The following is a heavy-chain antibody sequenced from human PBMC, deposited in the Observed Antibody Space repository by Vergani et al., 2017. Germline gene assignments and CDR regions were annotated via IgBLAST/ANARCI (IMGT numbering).Heavy chain of an antibody. CDR1: GGTFSTYA. J-gene: IGHJ4*02. CDR3: ARDLRYCSGGSCYLDY. Sequence: QVQLVQPGAEGKKPGSSVKVSCKAPGGTFSTYAISWVRQAPGQGLEWMGRLIPIFGTTNYAQNFQGRVTITADESTSTAYMELSSLRSEDTAVYYCARDLRYCSGGSCYLDYWGQGTLITVSS. CDR2: LIPIFGTT. D-gene: IGHD2-15*01. V-gene: IGHV1-69*13.